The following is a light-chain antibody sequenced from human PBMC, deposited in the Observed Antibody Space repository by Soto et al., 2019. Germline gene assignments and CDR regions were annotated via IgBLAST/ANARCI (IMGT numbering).Light chain of an antibody. V-gene: IGKV1-5*03. CDR2: RAS. Sequence: DIQMTQSPSTLSASVGDRVTITCRASRNIGTWLAWYQQKPGKAPNLLIYRASTLASGVPSRFSGSGSGTEFTLTISSLQPDDFATYYCHRHETYPLGFGGGTKVDIK. CDR3: HRHETYPLG. J-gene: IGKJ4*01. CDR1: RNIGTW.